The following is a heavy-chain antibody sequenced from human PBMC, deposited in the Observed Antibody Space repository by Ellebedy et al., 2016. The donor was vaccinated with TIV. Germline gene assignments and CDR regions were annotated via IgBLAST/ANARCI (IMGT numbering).Heavy chain of an antibody. CDR3: ARDGYKYASYYYYGMDV. Sequence: PGGSLRLSCAASGFTFSDYYMSWIRQAPGKGLEWVSYISGSGNTIYYADSVKGRSTISRDNAKNSLFLQMNSLRAEDTATYFCARDGYKYASYYYYGMDVWGQGTTVTVSS. D-gene: IGHD1-1*01. CDR1: GFTFSDYY. J-gene: IGHJ6*02. CDR2: ISGSGNTI. V-gene: IGHV3-11*04.